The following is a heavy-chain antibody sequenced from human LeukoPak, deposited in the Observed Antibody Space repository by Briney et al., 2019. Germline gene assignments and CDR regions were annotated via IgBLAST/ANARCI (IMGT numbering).Heavy chain of an antibody. CDR2: IYTAGSS. CDR3: ARGEFRDYERWFDP. Sequence: PSQTLSLTCTVSGGSISSISYYWSWIRQPAGKGLEWIGRIYTAGSSNYNPSLKSRVTMSLDTSKNQFSLKLSSVTAADTAVYYCARGEFRDYERWFDPWGQGTLVTVSS. V-gene: IGHV4-61*02. CDR1: GGSISSISYY. D-gene: IGHD4-17*01. J-gene: IGHJ5*02.